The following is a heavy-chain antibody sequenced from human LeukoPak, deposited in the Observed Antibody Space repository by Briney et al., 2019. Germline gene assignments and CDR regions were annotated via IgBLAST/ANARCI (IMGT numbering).Heavy chain of an antibody. Sequence: SVKVSCKASGGTFSSYAISWVRQAPGQGLEWMGGIIPIFGTANYAQKFQGRVTITTDESTSTAYMELSSLRSEGTAVYYCARGGGREYYYDSSGYYPGKYSFDYWGQGTLVTVSS. J-gene: IGHJ4*02. D-gene: IGHD3-22*01. V-gene: IGHV1-69*05. CDR2: IIPIFGTA. CDR3: ARGGGREYYYDSSGYYPGKYSFDY. CDR1: GGTFSSYA.